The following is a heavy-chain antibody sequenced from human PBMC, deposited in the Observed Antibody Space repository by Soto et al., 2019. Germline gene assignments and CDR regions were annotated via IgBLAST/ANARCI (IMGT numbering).Heavy chain of an antibody. V-gene: IGHV4-39*01. Sequence: PSETQSLTCTVAGGSISNIGYYWGWNRKPPGKGLEWIGSIYYSGSTYYNPSLKSRVTISVDTSKNQFSLKLSSVTAADTAVYYCARHGITMVRGVINPYYYGMDVWGQGTTVTVSS. CDR1: GGSISNIGYY. J-gene: IGHJ6*02. CDR3: ARHGITMVRGVINPYYYGMDV. D-gene: IGHD3-10*01. CDR2: IYYSGST.